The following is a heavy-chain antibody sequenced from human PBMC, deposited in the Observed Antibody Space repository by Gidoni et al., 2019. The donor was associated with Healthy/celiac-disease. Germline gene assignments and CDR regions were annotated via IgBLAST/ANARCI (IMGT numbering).Heavy chain of an antibody. D-gene: IGHD2-2*01. CDR2: IIPIFGTA. V-gene: IGHV1-69*01. Sequence: QVQLVQSGAEVKKPGYSVKVSCKASGGTFSRYAISWVRQAPGQGREWMGGIIPIFGTANYAQKFQGRVTITADESTSTAYMELSSLRSEDTAVYYCARWTAGIVVVPAASNWFDPWGQGTLVTVSS. CDR3: ARWTAGIVVVPAASNWFDP. J-gene: IGHJ5*02. CDR1: GGTFSRYA.